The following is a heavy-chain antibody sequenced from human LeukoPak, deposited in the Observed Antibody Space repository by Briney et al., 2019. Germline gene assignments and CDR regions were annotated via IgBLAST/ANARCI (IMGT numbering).Heavy chain of an antibody. CDR2: IYWDDDK. J-gene: IGHJ4*02. CDR1: GFSLSTSGVG. CDR3: ARSNPGDMSRLLPDY. D-gene: IGHD2-15*01. V-gene: IGHV2-5*02. Sequence: SGPTLVKPTQTLTLTCTFSGFSLSTSGVGVGWIRQPPGKALEWLALIYWDDDKSYSPSLKSRLTITKGTSKNQVVLTMTNMDPVDTATYYCARSNPGDMSRLLPDYWGQGTLVTVSS.